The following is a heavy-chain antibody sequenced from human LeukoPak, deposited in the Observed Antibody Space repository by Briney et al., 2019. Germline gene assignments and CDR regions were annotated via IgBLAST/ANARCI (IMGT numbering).Heavy chain of an antibody. D-gene: IGHD3-10*01. Sequence: ASVKVSCKASGYTFTSYGISWVRQAPGQGLEWMGWISAYNGNTNYAQKLQGRVTMTTDTSTSTAYMELRSLRSDDTAVYYCARDPQGVPWFGEFYWFDPWGQGTLVTVSS. CDR2: ISAYNGNT. J-gene: IGHJ5*02. CDR3: ARDPQGVPWFGEFYWFDP. V-gene: IGHV1-18*01. CDR1: GYTFTSYG.